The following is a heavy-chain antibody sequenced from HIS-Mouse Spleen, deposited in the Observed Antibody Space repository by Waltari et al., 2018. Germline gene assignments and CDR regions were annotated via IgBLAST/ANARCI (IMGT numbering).Heavy chain of an antibody. Sequence: QLQLQESGPGLVKPSETLSLTRTVSGGSIRSSSYYWGWIRKPTGKGLEWIGSIYYSGSTYYNPSLKSRVTISVDTSKNQFSLKLSSVTAADTAVYYCAREIPYSSSWYDWYFDLWGRGTLVTVSS. CDR2: IYYSGST. D-gene: IGHD6-13*01. CDR1: GGSIRSSSYY. V-gene: IGHV4-39*07. CDR3: AREIPYSSSWYDWYFDL. J-gene: IGHJ2*01.